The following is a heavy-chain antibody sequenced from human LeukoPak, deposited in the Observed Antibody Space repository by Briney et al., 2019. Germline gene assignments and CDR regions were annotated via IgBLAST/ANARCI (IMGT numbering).Heavy chain of an antibody. J-gene: IGHJ5*02. CDR1: GVSLNNYY. CDR2: AILGGGT. CDR3: ALVLYQSGRPGP. V-gene: IGHV4-34*12. D-gene: IGHD2-2*01. Sequence: PSETLSLTCAVHGVSLNNYYWSWIRQSPGKGLEWIGEAILGGGTSYNPSLKSRVTISIDTSRNQISLRVSSVTAADTAVYYCALVLYQSGRPGPWAQGTLVTVSS.